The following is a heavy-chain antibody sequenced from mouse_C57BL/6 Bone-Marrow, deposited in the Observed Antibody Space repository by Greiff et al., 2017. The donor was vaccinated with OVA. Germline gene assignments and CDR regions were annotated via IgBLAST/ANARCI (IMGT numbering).Heavy chain of an antibody. Sequence: EVKLVESGEGLVKPGGSLKLSCAASGFTFSSYAMSWVRQTPEKRLEWVAYISSGGDYIYYADTVKGRFTISRDNARNTLYLQMSSLKSEETAMYYWTRGGWLTLVAYWGQGTLGTVSA. D-gene: IGHD1-1*02. J-gene: IGHJ3*01. V-gene: IGHV5S21*01. CDR2: ISSGGDYI. CDR3: TRGGWLTLVAY. CDR1: GFTFSSYA.